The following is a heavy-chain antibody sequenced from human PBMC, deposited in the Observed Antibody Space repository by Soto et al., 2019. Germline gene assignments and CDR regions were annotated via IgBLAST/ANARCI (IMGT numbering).Heavy chain of an antibody. CDR3: LRLPHPGIAVAGTVY. J-gene: IGHJ4*02. V-gene: IGHV3-7*05. Sequence: GGSLRLSCAASGFTFITYWMSWVRQAPGKGLEWVANIKQDGSDQFYVDSVKGRFTISRDNAMNSLSLQMNSLRAEDTAVYFCLRLPHPGIAVAGTVYWGQGTLVNVSS. CDR2: IKQDGSDQ. D-gene: IGHD6-19*01. CDR1: GFTFITYW.